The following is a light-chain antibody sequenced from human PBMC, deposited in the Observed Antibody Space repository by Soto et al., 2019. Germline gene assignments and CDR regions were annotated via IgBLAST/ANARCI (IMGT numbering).Light chain of an antibody. Sequence: ETVLKNSRGTLSLTKKERTTLSCRSSQIVSSSYLAWYQQKPGQAPRLLIYSASIRATGIPDRFSGSGSGTDFTLTVSILEPEDSAVYYSQLYDSLLWTFGQGTKVDIK. CDR3: QLYDSLLWT. CDR1: QIVSSSY. CDR2: SAS. V-gene: IGKV3-20*01. J-gene: IGKJ1*01.